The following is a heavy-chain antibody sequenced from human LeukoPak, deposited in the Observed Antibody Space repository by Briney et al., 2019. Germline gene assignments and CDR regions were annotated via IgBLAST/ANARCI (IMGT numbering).Heavy chain of an antibody. CDR3: ARTLVTTGFDY. CDR2: ISYDGSNE. Sequence: PGRSLRLSCAASGFTFSTYGMHWVRQAPGKGLEWVAVISYDGSNEYYADSVKGRFTISRDNSKNTLYLQMNSLRAEDTAIYYCARTLVTTGFDYWGQGTLVTVAS. D-gene: IGHD4-11*01. J-gene: IGHJ4*02. CDR1: GFTFSTYG. V-gene: IGHV3-30*03.